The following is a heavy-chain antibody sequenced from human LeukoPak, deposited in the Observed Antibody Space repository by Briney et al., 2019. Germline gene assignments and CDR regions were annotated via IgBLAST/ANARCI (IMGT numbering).Heavy chain of an antibody. J-gene: IGHJ6*02. CDR1: GYTFTGYY. D-gene: IGHD6-19*01. Sequence: ASVKVSCKASGYTFTGYYMHWVRQAPGQGLEWMGWINPNSGGTNYAQKFQGRVTMTRDTSISTAYMELSRLRSDDTAVYYCAKFKVFAHSSGWYGMDVWGQGTTVTVSS. CDR2: INPNSGGT. CDR3: AKFKVFAHSSGWYGMDV. V-gene: IGHV1-2*02.